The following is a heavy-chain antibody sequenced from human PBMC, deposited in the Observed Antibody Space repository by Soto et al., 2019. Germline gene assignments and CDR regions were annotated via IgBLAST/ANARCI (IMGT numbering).Heavy chain of an antibody. CDR3: ARHSRYGQLECFDY. CDR1: GGSISSSSYY. V-gene: IGHV4-39*01. D-gene: IGHD6-6*01. Sequence: QLQLQESGPGLVKPSETLSLTCTVSGGSISSSSYYWGWIRQPPGKGLEWIGSIYYSGSTYYNPSLKSRVTISVDTSKNQFSLKLSSVTAADTAVYYCARHSRYGQLECFDYWGQGTLVTVSS. J-gene: IGHJ4*02. CDR2: IYYSGST.